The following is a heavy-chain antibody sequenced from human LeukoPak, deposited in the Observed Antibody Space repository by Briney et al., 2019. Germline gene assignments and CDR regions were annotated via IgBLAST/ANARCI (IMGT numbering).Heavy chain of an antibody. CDR2: IKQDGSEK. D-gene: IGHD5-12*01. CDR1: GFTFSWFW. CDR3: ARLSGYDYEWWQNYFDY. Sequence: GGSLRLSCAPSGFTFSWFWMNWVRQAPGKGLEWVANIKQDGSEKYYVDSVKGRFTISRDNAKKSLYLQINSLRAEDTAVYYCARLSGYDYEWWQNYFDYWGQGTLVTVSS. J-gene: IGHJ4*02. V-gene: IGHV3-7*01.